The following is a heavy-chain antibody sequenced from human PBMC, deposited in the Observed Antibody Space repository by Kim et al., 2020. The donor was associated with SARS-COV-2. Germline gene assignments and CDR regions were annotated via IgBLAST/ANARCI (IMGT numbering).Heavy chain of an antibody. V-gene: IGHV3-53*01. D-gene: IGHD3-16*01. J-gene: IGHJ2*01. Sequence: GGSLRLSCAASGFTVSSNYMSWVRQAPGKGLEWVSVIYSGGSTYSADSVKGRFTISRDNSKNTLYLQMNSLRAEDTAVYYCARALNDVWGSPHWYFDLWGRGTLVTVSS. CDR3: ARALNDVWGSPHWYFDL. CDR1: GFTVSSNY. CDR2: IYSGGST.